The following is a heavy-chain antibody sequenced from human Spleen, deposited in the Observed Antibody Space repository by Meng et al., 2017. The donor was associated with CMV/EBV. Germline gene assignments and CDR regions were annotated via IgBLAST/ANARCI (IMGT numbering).Heavy chain of an antibody. CDR3: ARNRERITIFGVGMDV. D-gene: IGHD3-3*01. Sequence: SVKVSCKAYGGTFSSYAISWVRQAPGQGLEWMGGIIPIFGTANYAQKFQGRVTITTDESTSTAYMELSSLRSEDTAVYYCARNRERITIFGVGMDVWGQGTTVTVSS. V-gene: IGHV1-69*05. J-gene: IGHJ6*02. CDR1: GGTFSSYA. CDR2: IIPIFGTA.